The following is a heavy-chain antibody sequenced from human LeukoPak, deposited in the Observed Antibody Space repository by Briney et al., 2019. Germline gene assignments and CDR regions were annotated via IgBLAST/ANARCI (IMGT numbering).Heavy chain of an antibody. CDR1: GYTFTSYD. V-gene: IGHV1-69*04. Sequence: ASVQVSCKASGYTFTSYDIYWVRQATGQGLEWMGRIIPILGIANYAQKFQGRITITADKSTSTAYKELSSLRSEDTAVYYCARGPYSLAGGGYWGQGTLVTVSS. CDR3: ARGPYSLAGGGY. CDR2: IIPILGIA. D-gene: IGHD2-21*01. J-gene: IGHJ4*02.